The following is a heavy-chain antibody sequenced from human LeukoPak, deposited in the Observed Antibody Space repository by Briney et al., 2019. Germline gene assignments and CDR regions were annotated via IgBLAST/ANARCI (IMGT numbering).Heavy chain of an antibody. J-gene: IGHJ5*01. V-gene: IGHV1-69*01. CDR3: ARDSPQYSSGWYVS. D-gene: IGHD6-19*01. CDR2: IIPIFGTA. CDR1: GGTFSSYA. Sequence: SVKVSCKASGGTFSSYAISWVRQAPGQGLEWMGGIIPIFGTANYAQKFQGRVTITADESSNTAYMELSSLRSEDTAVYYCARDSPQYSSGWYVSWGHGTLVTVSS.